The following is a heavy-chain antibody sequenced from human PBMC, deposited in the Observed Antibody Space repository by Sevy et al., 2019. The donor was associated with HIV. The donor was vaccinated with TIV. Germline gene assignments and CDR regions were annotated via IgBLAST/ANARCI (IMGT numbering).Heavy chain of an antibody. CDR3: AVTKDYYDSSGYPFDY. Sequence: ASVKVSCKVSGYTLTQFSMHWVRQAPGKGLEWMATFDPEDAETIYAQRLQGRVTMTEDTSTDTAYMELSSLRSDDTAVYYCAVTKDYYDSSGYPFDYWGQGSLVTVSS. V-gene: IGHV1-24*01. CDR1: GYTLTQFS. CDR2: FDPEDAET. D-gene: IGHD3-22*01. J-gene: IGHJ4*02.